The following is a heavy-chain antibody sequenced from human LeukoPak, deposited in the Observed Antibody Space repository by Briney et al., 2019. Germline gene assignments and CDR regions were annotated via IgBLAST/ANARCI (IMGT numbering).Heavy chain of an antibody. D-gene: IGHD5-12*01. V-gene: IGHV3-11*04. Sequence: GGSLRLSCAASGFTFSDYYMSWLRQAPGKGLEWVSYISSSGSTIYYADSVKGRFTISRDNAKNSLYLQMNSLRAEDTAVYYCARVRSRGWGGYDPLSRGMDVWGKGTTVTVSS. CDR2: ISSSGSTI. J-gene: IGHJ6*04. CDR3: ARVRSRGWGGYDPLSRGMDV. CDR1: GFTFSDYY.